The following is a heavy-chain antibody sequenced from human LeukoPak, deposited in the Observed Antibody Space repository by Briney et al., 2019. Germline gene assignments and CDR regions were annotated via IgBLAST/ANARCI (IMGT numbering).Heavy chain of an antibody. CDR1: GFIFSNSY. CDR3: ARLLCHVTTYDY. D-gene: IGHD4-11*01. V-gene: IGHV3-7*01. CDR2: LWPDESDI. J-gene: IGHJ4*02. Sequence: GGSLRLSCAASGFIFSNSYMSWVRQAPSKGLEWVATLWPDESDIYYLDSVKGRFTISRDNAEKSLYLHMNSLTVEDTAVYYWARLLCHVTTYDYWGQGTLVTVSS.